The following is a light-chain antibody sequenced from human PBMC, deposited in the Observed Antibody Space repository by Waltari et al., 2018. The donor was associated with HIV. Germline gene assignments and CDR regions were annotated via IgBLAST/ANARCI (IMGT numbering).Light chain of an antibody. CDR3: CSYAGSSTWV. Sequence: QSALTQPASVSGSPGQSITISCTGTSSDVGGYNLFSCYQQHPGKAPKLMIHDVIKRPSGVSTRFSGSKSGNTASMTISGLQADDEADYYCCSYAGSSTWVFGGGTKLTVL. CDR1: SSDVGGYNL. CDR2: DVI. V-gene: IGLV2-23*02. J-gene: IGLJ3*02.